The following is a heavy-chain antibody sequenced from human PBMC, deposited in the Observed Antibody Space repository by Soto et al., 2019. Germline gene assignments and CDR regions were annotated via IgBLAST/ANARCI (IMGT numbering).Heavy chain of an antibody. CDR1: GFTFSSYG. CDR2: IWYDGSNK. CDR3: ATVGGGSYNLQAFDI. V-gene: IGHV3-33*01. Sequence: QVQLVESGGGVVQPGRSLRLSCAASGFTFSSYGMHWVRQAPGKGLEWVAVIWYDGSNKYYADSVKGRFTISRDNSKNTLYLQMNSLRAEDTAMYYCATVGGGSYNLQAFDIWGQGTMVTVSS. J-gene: IGHJ3*02. D-gene: IGHD1-26*01.